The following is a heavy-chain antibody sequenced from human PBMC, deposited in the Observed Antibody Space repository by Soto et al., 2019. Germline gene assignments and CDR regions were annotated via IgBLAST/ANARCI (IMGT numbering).Heavy chain of an antibody. CDR2: ILHDETP. J-gene: IGHJ4*02. D-gene: IGHD2-21*01. CDR3: AKDLFPTSGQRFFFES. Sequence: PGGSLRLSCAASGFTFSTYAMTWVRQAPGRGLEWVSTILHDETPFYTDSVKGRFTISRDNVRGTLYLQTNGLRVEDAALYFCAKDLFPTSGQRFFFESWGQGSLVTV. V-gene: IGHV3-23*01. CDR1: GFTFSTYA.